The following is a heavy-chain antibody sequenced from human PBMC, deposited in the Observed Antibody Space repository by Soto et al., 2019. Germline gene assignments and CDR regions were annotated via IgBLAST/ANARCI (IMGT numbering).Heavy chain of an antibody. D-gene: IGHD5-12*01. Sequence: SGTLAIRGPGSGYSMSGCPWNWIRQPPGKGLQWIGYFHNSGRTTYNSSLKSRVTISIDTSKKQSSLKLTSVTAADTAVYYCARDPLDGYAFFDYWGKG. V-gene: IGHV4-59*01. CDR1: GYSMSGCP. CDR3: ARDPLDGYAFFDY. J-gene: IGHJ4*02. CDR2: FHNSGRT.